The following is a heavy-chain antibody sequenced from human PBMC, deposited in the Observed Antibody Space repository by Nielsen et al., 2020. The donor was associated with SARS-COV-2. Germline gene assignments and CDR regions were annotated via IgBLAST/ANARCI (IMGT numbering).Heavy chain of an antibody. D-gene: IGHD6-19*01. CDR2: ISYDGSNK. CDR1: GFTFSSYA. J-gene: IGHJ6*03. V-gene: IGHV3-30*14. CDR3: VKDRVGVAGGSDYLYYYMDV. Sequence: GGSLRLSCAASGFTFSSYAMHWVRQAPGKGLEWVAVISYDGSNKYYADSVKGRFTISRDNSKNTLYLQMSSLRTEDTALYFCVKDRVGVAGGSDYLYYYMDVWGKGTTVTVSS.